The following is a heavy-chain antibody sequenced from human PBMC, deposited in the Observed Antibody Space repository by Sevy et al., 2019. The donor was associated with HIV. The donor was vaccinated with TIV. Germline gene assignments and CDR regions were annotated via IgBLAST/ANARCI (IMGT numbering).Heavy chain of an antibody. Sequence: GGSLRLSCAASGFPFNDHAMHWVRQVPGKGLEWVSGISWNSRNIGHADSVKGRFTISRDNARHFVYLEMNSLRPEDTAFYYCAKDINRGCDGVNCYSYYYYFYGLDVRGQGTTVTVSS. J-gene: IGHJ6*02. CDR3: AKDINRGCDGVNCYSYYYYFYGLDV. D-gene: IGHD2-21*01. CDR1: GFPFNDHA. V-gene: IGHV3-9*01. CDR2: ISWNSRNI.